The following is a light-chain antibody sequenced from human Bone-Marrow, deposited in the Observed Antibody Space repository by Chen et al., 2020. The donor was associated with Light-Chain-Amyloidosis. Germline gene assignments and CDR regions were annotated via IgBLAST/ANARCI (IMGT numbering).Light chain of an antibody. CDR1: QYISNY. V-gene: IGKV1-33*01. J-gene: IGKJ4*01. CDR3: QQYESVPLT. Sequence: DIQMTQSPSSLSASVGDRVTITCQASQYISNYLNWYQQKPGKAPKLVFYDVSNYDVSNLETGVPSRFSGSGSGTDFTFTISSLQPEDIATYYCQQYESVPLTFGGGTRVEIK. CDR2: DVSNYDVS.